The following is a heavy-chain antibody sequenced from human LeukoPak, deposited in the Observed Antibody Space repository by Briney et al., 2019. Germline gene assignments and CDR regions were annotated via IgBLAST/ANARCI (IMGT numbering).Heavy chain of an antibody. CDR3: ARGYYDIIGVYFDL. CDR1: GYTFTSYG. J-gene: IGHJ2*01. V-gene: IGHV1-2*02. D-gene: IGHD3-9*01. Sequence: GASVKVSCKASGYTFTSYGISWVRQAPGQGLEWMGWINPNSGGTNYAQKFQGRVTMTRDTSISTAYMELSRLRSDDTAVYYCARGYYDIIGVYFDLWGRGTLVTVSS. CDR2: INPNSGGT.